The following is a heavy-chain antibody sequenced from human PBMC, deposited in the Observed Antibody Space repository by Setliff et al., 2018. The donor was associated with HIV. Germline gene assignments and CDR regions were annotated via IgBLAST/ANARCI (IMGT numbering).Heavy chain of an antibody. V-gene: IGHV4-4*07. D-gene: IGHD2-21*02. CDR1: GGSISGDF. Sequence: PSETLSLTCTASGGSISGDFWTWIRQPAGEGLEWIGRTHASGTTQCEPSLKNRCSMSIDTSKNQFSLKLSSVTAADTAVYYCARQTATGTSATFDSWGQGSLVTVSS. CDR2: THASGTT. J-gene: IGHJ4*02. CDR3: ARQTATGTSATFDS.